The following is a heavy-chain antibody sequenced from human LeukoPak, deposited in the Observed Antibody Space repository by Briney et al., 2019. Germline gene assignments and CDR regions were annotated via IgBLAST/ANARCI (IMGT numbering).Heavy chain of an antibody. Sequence: ASVKVSCKASGYTFSNYYMHWVRQAPGEGLEWMGIINPTGTGTSYAQKSQDRVTMTRDTSTSTLYMELSSLRSEDTAVYYCARGYCGSTTCYTGWKQLWPDDYWGQGTLVTVSS. V-gene: IGHV1-46*01. CDR3: ARGYCGSTTCYTGWKQLWPDDY. J-gene: IGHJ4*02. CDR2: INPTGTGT. D-gene: IGHD2-2*02. CDR1: GYTFSNYY.